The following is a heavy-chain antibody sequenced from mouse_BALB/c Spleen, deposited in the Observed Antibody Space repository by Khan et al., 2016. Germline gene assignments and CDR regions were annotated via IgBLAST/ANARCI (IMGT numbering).Heavy chain of an antibody. Sequence: EVKLEVPGGGLLQPGGFMKLSCVASGFTFSNYWMNWVRQSPEKGLEWVAEIRLKSTNYATHYAESVKGRFTISRDDSKSSVYLQMNYLRADDTGIYYCTPLSNFVWFAYWDQGTLVTVSA. CDR2: IRLKSTNYAT. CDR1: GFTFSNYW. J-gene: IGHJ3*01. D-gene: IGHD2-5*01. V-gene: IGHV6-6*02. CDR3: TPLSNFVWFAY.